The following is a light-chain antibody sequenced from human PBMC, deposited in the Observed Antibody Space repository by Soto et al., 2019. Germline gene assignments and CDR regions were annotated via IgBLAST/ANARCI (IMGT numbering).Light chain of an antibody. CDR2: GAS. CDR1: QTVDHAY. CDR3: RQYGNSPWT. V-gene: IGKV3-20*01. Sequence: VLTQSPGTLSLSLGDRATLSCRASQTVDHAYVAWYQQRPGQAPSLLIYGASTRAADVPERFSGSGSGTDFTLTISRLEPEDSAVYYCRQYGNSPWTFGQGTKVEIK. J-gene: IGKJ1*01.